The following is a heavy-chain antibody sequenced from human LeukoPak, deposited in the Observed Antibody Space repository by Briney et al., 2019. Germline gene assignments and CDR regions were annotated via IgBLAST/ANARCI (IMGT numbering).Heavy chain of an antibody. CDR3: AREPSRRPAAISNP. D-gene: IGHD2-2*02. CDR2: IIPIFGTA. V-gene: IGHV1-69*13. Sequence: ASVKVSCKASGGTFSSYAISWVRQAPGQGLEWMEGIIPIFGTANYAQKFQGRVTITADESTSTAYMELSSLRSEATAVYYCAREPSRRPAAISNPWGQGTLVTVSS. CDR1: GGTFSSYA. J-gene: IGHJ5*02.